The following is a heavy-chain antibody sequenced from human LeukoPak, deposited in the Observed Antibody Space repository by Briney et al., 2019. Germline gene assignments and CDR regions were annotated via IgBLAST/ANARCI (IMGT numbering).Heavy chain of an antibody. J-gene: IGHJ4*02. V-gene: IGHV4-34*01. Sequence: PSETLSLTCAVYGGSFSGYYWSWNRQPPGKVLEWIGEINHSGSTNYNPSLKSRVTISVDTSKNQFSLKLSSVTAADTAVYYCARGYSYGSDFDYWGQGTLVTVSS. CDR1: GGSFSGYY. CDR3: ARGYSYGSDFDY. CDR2: INHSGST. D-gene: IGHD5-18*01.